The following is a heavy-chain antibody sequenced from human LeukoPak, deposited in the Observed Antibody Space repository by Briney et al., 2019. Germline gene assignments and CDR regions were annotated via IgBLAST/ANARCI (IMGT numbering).Heavy chain of an antibody. CDR3: ARGRESHRHYFLF. Sequence: ASVKVSCKASGGTFNNYAINWVRQAPGQGLEWMGGIFPLFETTNYAQGVKGRVTITADDSTSTAYMELNSLRTEDTAVYYCARGRESHRHYFLFWGQRTLVSVFS. V-gene: IGHV1-69*13. D-gene: IGHD1-26*01. CDR2: IFPLFETT. CDR1: GGTFNNYA. J-gene: IGHJ4*02.